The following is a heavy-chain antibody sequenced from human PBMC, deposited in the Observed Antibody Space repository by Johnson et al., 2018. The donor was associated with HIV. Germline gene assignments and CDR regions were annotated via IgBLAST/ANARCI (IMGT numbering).Heavy chain of an antibody. CDR2: IYSGGST. Sequence: VQLVESGGGVVQPGRSLRLSCAASGFTFSYAMSWVRQAPGKGLEWVSVIYSGGSTYYADSVKGRFTISRDNSKNTLYLQMNSLRAEDTAVYYCALGGSWYAFDIWGQGTMVTVSS. CDR1: GFTFSYA. CDR3: ALGGSWYAFDI. J-gene: IGHJ3*02. D-gene: IGHD2-15*01. V-gene: IGHV3-66*01.